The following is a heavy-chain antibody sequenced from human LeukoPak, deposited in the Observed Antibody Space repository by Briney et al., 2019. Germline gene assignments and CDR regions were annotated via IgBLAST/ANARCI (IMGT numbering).Heavy chain of an antibody. D-gene: IGHD6-19*01. CDR3: ARGTRYSSGWTIDY. CDR1: GFTFSSYN. V-gene: IGHV3-21*01. Sequence: GGSLRLSCAASGFTFSSYNMNWVRQAPGKGLEWVSSISSSSSYIYYADSVKGRFTISRDNAKNSLYLQMNSLRAEDTAVYYCARGTRYSSGWTIDYWGQGTLVTVSS. J-gene: IGHJ4*02. CDR2: ISSSSSYI.